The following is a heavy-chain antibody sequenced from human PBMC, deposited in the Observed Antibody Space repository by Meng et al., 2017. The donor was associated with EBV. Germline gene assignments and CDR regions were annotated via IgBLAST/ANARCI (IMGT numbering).Heavy chain of an antibody. J-gene: IGHJ4*02. CDR3: ASESGRGFTPDF. CDR1: GGPFRSDA. D-gene: IGHD3-10*01. V-gene: IGHV1-69*01. CDR2: LIPMSGAP. Sequence: QVQVDQSGAEVKRPGSSVKISCKTSGGPFRSDAVSWVRQGPGQGLEWLGGLIPMSGAPHYAQKFQDRVTITADEYTRTHYMELSSLRSDDTAMYYCASESGRGFTPDFWGQGTLVTVSS.